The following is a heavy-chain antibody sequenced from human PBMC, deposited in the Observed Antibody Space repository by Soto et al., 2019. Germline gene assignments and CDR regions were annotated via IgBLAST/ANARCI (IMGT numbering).Heavy chain of an antibody. CDR2: MAYSGNT. CDR1: GGFVSSSHYY. Sequence: QVQLQESGPGVAKPSETLSLTCSVAGGFVSSSHYYWAWIRQPPGKELEWIGSMAYSGNTYYNPSLKSRVTISVDTSNNPFSLHLTSVTAADTAVYHCATTWVGDNQEHSNGYYYFDYWGRGTLVTVSS. D-gene: IGHD3-22*01. CDR3: ATTWVGDNQEHSNGYYYFDY. V-gene: IGHV4-39*01. J-gene: IGHJ4*02.